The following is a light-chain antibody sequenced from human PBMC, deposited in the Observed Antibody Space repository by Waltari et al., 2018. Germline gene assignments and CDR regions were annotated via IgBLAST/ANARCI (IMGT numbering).Light chain of an antibody. CDR3: QQYNRWPPIT. CDR2: DAS. CDR1: QSVSSN. Sequence: EILMTQSPATLSVSPGERATLSCRASQSVSSNLAWYQQKPGQALRLRIYDASTRAPSTPARFRGSASGTEFTLTISSLQSEDSAIYYCQQYNRWPPITFGQGTRLEIK. V-gene: IGKV3-15*01. J-gene: IGKJ5*01.